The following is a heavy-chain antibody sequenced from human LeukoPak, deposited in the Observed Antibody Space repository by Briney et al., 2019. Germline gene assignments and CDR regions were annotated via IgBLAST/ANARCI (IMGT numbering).Heavy chain of an antibody. D-gene: IGHD1-14*01. J-gene: IGHJ5*02. CDR2: INHSGST. Sequence: SETLSLTCTVSGGSISSSSYYWSWIRQPPGKGLEWIGEINHSGSTNYNPSLKSRVTISVDTSKNQFSLKLSSVTAADTAVYYCARHNFWYIWFDPWGQGTLVTVSS. CDR1: GGSISSSSYY. CDR3: ARHNFWYIWFDP. V-gene: IGHV4-39*01.